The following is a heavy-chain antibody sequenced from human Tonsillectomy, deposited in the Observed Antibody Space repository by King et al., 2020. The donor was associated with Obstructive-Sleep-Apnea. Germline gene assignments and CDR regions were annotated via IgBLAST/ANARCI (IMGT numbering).Heavy chain of an antibody. CDR2: IYYSGST. CDR3: ARSRGDYYDSSGYSYYFDY. V-gene: IGHV4-59*08. CDR1: GGSISSYY. D-gene: IGHD3-22*01. Sequence: QLQESGPGLVKPSETLSLTCTVSGGSISSYYWSWIRQPPGKGLEWIVYIYYSGSTNYNPSLKIRVTISVDTSKNQFSLKLSSVTAADTAVYYCARSRGDYYDSSGYSYYFDYWGQGTLVTVSS. J-gene: IGHJ4*02.